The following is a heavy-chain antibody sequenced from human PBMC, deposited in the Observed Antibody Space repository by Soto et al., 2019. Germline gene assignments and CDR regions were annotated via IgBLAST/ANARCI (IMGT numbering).Heavy chain of an antibody. D-gene: IGHD6-25*01. CDR2: IYFTGNT. CDR3: AGQTFTIAAASYGRSNWFDP. V-gene: IGHV4-39*01. CDR1: GGSITSSSHF. J-gene: IGHJ5*02. Sequence: PSETLSLTCTVSGGSITSSSHFWGWVRQPPGKGLEWIGTIYFTGNTYYTPSLKSRLTMSIDTSKNEFSLSLNPVTAADTAVYYCAGQTFTIAAASYGRSNWFDPWGPGTLVTVSS.